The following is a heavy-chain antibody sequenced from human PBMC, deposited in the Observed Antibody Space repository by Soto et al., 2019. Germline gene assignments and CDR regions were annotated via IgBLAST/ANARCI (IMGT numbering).Heavy chain of an antibody. V-gene: IGHV1-3*01. J-gene: IGHJ5*02. CDR1: GYTFTTYA. CDR3: ARGLVDYSNLDL. D-gene: IGHD6-13*01. CDR2: ITAGNGKT. Sequence: QAQLVQSGAAVNKPGASVKISCKASGYTFTTYALHWLRQAPGQQGQRLEWLGRITAGNGKTTYSQKFQDRVTITRDAFANTAYMELSRQTSEDTAVYYCARGLVDYSNLDLWGQGTLVTVSS.